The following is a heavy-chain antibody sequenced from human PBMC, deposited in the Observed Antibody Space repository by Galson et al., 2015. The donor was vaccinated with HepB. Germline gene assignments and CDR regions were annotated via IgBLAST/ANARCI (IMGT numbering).Heavy chain of an antibody. D-gene: IGHD3-3*01. Sequence: SMTGRFTVSRDNSNNTVYLQMNSLRAEDTAVYYCARVRPLDSWSGHQARGALDIWGQGTMVTVSS. V-gene: IGHV3-53*01. CDR3: ARVRPLDSWSGHQARGALDI. J-gene: IGHJ3*02.